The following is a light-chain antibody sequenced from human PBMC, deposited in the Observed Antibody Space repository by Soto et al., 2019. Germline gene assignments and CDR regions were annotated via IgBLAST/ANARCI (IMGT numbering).Light chain of an antibody. CDR2: GAS. CDR1: QSVSSTY. CDR3: QQYGSSSWT. Sequence: EIVLTQSPGTLSVSHGERATLSCRASQSVSSTYLIWYQQKPGQAPRLLIYGASSRATGIPDRFSGSGSGTEFTLTISRLEPEDFAVYYCQQYGSSSWTFGQGTKV. J-gene: IGKJ1*01. V-gene: IGKV3-20*01.